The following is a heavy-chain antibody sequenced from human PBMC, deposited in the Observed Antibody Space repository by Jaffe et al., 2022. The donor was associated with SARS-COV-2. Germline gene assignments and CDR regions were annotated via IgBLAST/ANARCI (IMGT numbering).Heavy chain of an antibody. J-gene: IGHJ3*02. D-gene: IGHD6-13*01. V-gene: IGHV3-7*03. CDR2: IQDDGSQK. CDR3: ARESHIAEHGYDGFDI. Sequence: EVQLVESGGGLVQPGGSLGLSCTASGFTFARYWMTWVRQAPGKGLEWVANIQDDGSQKKYVDSVKGRFTISRDNAKNSLFLQMSSLRAEDTAVYYCARESHIAEHGYDGFDIWGQGTMVTVSP. CDR1: GFTFARYW.